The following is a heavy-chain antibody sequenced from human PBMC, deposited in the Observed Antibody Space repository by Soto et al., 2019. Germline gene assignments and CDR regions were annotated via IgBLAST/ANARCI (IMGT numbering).Heavy chain of an antibody. CDR3: ARDRDDSGSGNYYNRIDF. D-gene: IGHD3-10*01. Sequence: QVQLVQSGAEVKKPGSSVKVSCKASGGIFSTYAISWLRQAPGQGPEWMGGIIPIFGTPNYAQRVQGRVTITADASTTTSNTELSRLKSEDKAVYYCARDRDDSGSGNYYNRIDFWGQGTLVTVSS. CDR2: IIPIFGTP. CDR1: GGIFSTYA. J-gene: IGHJ4*02. V-gene: IGHV1-69*01.